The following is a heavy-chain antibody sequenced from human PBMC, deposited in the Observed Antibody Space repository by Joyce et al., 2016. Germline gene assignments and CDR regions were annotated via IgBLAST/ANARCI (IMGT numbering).Heavy chain of an antibody. Sequence: EVQLLESGGGWVQPGGSLRRSCGASGFTFSSYAMSWVRQVPGKVREGVSAISGSDDGTYHADSVRGRFTISRDNSKNTLYLQMNSLTAEDTAIYYCAKGTLGSCSGTTCYPLDSWGQGTLVTVSS. D-gene: IGHD2-15*01. J-gene: IGHJ4*02. CDR1: GFTFSSYA. V-gene: IGHV3-23*01. CDR2: ISGSDDGT. CDR3: AKGTLGSCSGTTCYPLDS.